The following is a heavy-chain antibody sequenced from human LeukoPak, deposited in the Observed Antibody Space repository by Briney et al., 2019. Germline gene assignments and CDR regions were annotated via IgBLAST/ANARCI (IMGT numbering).Heavy chain of an antibody. J-gene: IGHJ6*03. CDR3: ARNLAVLGVVFTSYMDV. Sequence: ASVKVSCKASGYTFISHGITWVRQAPGQGLEWMGWISTYSGNTHYAQKFQGRVTLTKDTSTTTAYLELRSLRSDDTAVYYCARNLAVLGVVFTSYMDVWGQGTPVTVSS. D-gene: IGHD3-3*01. CDR1: GYTFISHG. V-gene: IGHV1-18*01. CDR2: ISTYSGNT.